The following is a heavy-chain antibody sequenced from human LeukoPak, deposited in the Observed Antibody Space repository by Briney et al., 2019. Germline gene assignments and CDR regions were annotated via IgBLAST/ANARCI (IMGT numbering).Heavy chain of an antibody. J-gene: IGHJ6*02. V-gene: IGHV3-13*01. CDR1: GFSISTYD. D-gene: IGHD2-2*01. CDR2: IGTAGDT. CDR3: ARAGKEYQFHGMDV. Sequence: GGALRLSCVASGFSISTYDMFWARQPTGKGLEWVSVIGTAGDTYYPDSVKDRFTISRDNVRNSLYLQMINLRAGDTAIYYCARAGKEYQFHGMDVWGQGSTVTVSS.